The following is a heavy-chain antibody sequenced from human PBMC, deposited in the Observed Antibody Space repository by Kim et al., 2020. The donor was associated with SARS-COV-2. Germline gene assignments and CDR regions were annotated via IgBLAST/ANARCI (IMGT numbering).Heavy chain of an antibody. J-gene: IGHJ4*02. CDR1: GFTFSSYA. CDR3: AKVWGDKYCSSTSCFPDY. CDR2: ISGSGGST. V-gene: IGHV3-23*01. Sequence: GGSLRLSCAASGFTFSSYAMSWVRQAPGKGLEWVSAISGSGGSTYYADSVKGRFTISRDNSKNTLYLQMNSLRAEDTAVYYCAKVWGDKYCSSTSCFPDYWGQGTLVTVSS. D-gene: IGHD2-2*01.